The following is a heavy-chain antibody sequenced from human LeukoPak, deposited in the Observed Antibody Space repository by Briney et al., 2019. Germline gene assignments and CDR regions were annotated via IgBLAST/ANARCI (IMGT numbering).Heavy chain of an antibody. D-gene: IGHD4-17*01. V-gene: IGHV4-39*07. J-gene: IGHJ3*02. CDR3: ASVDDYGDYGGAFDI. Sequence: SETLSLTCTVSGDSISSSSFYWGWIRQPPGKGLEWIGSVHYSGNTYYNPSLKSRATISVDTSKNQFSLKLSSVTAADTAVYYCASVDDYGDYGGAFDIWGQGTMVTVSS. CDR1: GDSISSSSFY. CDR2: VHYSGNT.